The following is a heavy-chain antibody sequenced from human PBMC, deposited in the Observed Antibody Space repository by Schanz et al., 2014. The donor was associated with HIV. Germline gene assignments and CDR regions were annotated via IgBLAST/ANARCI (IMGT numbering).Heavy chain of an antibody. D-gene: IGHD6-13*01. J-gene: IGHJ4*02. CDR1: GFTFNKYS. V-gene: IGHV3-21*01. CDR3: ARDSYSSWCFDS. CDR2: ITSTSSYI. Sequence: EVQLVESGGGLVKPGGSLRLSCTASGFTFNKYSMNWVRQAPGKGLEWVASITSTSSYIYYGESMKGRFTISRDNTKNSLYLQMNSLGVEDTAVYYCARDSYSSWCFDSWGQGTLVTVSS.